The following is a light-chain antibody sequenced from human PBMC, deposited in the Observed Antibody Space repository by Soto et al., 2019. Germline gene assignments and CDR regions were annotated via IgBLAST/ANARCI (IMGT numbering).Light chain of an antibody. J-gene: IGLJ1*01. V-gene: IGLV1-40*01. CDR2: ANS. Sequence: QSVLTQPPSVSGAPGQRVTISCTGSSSNIGAGYDVHWYQQLPVGAPKLLIYANSNRPSGVPDRFSGSRSGTSASLAITGLQAEDEADYSCQSYDSSLSGFYVFGTGTKLTVL. CDR3: QSYDSSLSGFYV. CDR1: SSNIGAGYD.